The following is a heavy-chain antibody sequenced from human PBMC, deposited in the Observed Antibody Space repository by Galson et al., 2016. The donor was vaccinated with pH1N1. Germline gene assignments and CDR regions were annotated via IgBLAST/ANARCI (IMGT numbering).Heavy chain of an antibody. CDR2: IYPSDSDT. Sequence: QSGAEVKKPGKSLKISCKGSGYSFTNYWIGWVRQMPGKGLEWMGIIYPSDSDTRYSPSFQGQVTISADKSISTVYLQWSSLKASDTAIYYCARVSGSPDSYYYTGMDVWGQGSTVTVSS. V-gene: IGHV5-51*01. CDR3: ARVSGSPDSYYYTGMDV. D-gene: IGHD3-10*01. J-gene: IGHJ6*02. CDR1: GYSFTNYW.